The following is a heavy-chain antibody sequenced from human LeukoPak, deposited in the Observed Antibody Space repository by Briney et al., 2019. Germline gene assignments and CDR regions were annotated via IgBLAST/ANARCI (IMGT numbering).Heavy chain of an antibody. D-gene: IGHD7-27*01. J-gene: IGHJ3*01. CDR1: GFTFSRYW. CDR3: ARDLGPYAFDL. CDR2: IKQDGSEK. V-gene: IGHV3-7*01. Sequence: PGGSLRLSCVASGFTFSRYWMSWVRQAPGRGLEWVANIKQDGSEKYYVDSVKGRFTVSRDNAKNSLYLQMNSLRAADTAVYYCARDLGPYAFDLWGQGTMVTVSS.